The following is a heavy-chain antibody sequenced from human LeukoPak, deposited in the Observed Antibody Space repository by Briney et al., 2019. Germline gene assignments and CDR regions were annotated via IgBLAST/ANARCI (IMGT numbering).Heavy chain of an antibody. Sequence: GGSLRLSCAASGFTFSSYAMHWVRQAPGKGLEWVAVISYDGSNKYYADSVKGRFTISRDNSKNTLYLQMNSLRAEDTAVYYCARDLRGLSFGVDSAHLGWFDPWGQGTLVTVSS. CDR3: ARDLRGLSFGVDSAHLGWFDP. CDR1: GFTFSSYA. D-gene: IGHD3-3*01. J-gene: IGHJ5*02. CDR2: ISYDGSNK. V-gene: IGHV3-30*04.